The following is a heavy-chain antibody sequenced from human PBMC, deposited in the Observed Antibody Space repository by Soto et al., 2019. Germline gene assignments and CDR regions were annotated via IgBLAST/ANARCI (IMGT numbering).Heavy chain of an antibody. Sequence: PGESLKISCKGSGYGFTSYWIGWVRQMPGKGLEWMGIIYPGDSDTRYSPSFQGQVTISADKSISTAYLQWSSLKASDTAMYYCARAYYYDSSGYYGVGYYHYGMDVWGQGTTVTVSS. J-gene: IGHJ6*02. V-gene: IGHV5-51*01. CDR3: ARAYYYDSSGYYGVGYYHYGMDV. CDR1: GYGFTSYW. D-gene: IGHD3-22*01. CDR2: IYPGDSDT.